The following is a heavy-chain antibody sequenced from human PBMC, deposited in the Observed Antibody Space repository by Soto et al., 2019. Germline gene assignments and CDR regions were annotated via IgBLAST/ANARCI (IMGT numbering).Heavy chain of an antibody. Sequence: PGGSLRLSCAASGFTFSNYAMSWFRQAPGKGLEWVSAIGTAGDPYYPGSVKGRFTISRENAKNSLYLQMNSLRAGDTAVYYCARDLAVGYFDLWGRGTLVTVSS. J-gene: IGHJ2*01. CDR2: IGTAGDP. V-gene: IGHV3-13*05. D-gene: IGHD6-19*01. CDR1: GFTFSNYA. CDR3: ARDLAVGYFDL.